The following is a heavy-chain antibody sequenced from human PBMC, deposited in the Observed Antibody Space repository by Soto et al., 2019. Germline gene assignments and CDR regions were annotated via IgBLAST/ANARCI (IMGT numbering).Heavy chain of an antibody. CDR1: GYTFTSYG. Sequence: QVQLVQSGAEVKKPGASVKVSCKASGYTFTSYGISWVRQAPGQGLEWMGWISAYNGNTNYAQKLQGRVTMTTDTTTSTAYMELRSLRSDDTAVDYCARDGVDTATGYYYGMDVWGQGTTVTVSS. CDR3: ARDGVDTATGYYYGMDV. J-gene: IGHJ6*02. D-gene: IGHD5-18*01. CDR2: ISAYNGNT. V-gene: IGHV1-18*01.